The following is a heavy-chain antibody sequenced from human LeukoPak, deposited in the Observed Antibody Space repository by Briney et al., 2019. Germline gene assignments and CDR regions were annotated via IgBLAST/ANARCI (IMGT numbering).Heavy chain of an antibody. CDR3: ARGYCSGSTCHTCDY. Sequence: ASVKVSCKASGYTFTTYAMNWVRQAPGQGLGWMGWINTDTGNPTYAQGFTGRFVFSLDTSVSTAYLQISSLEAEDTAVYYCARGYCSGSTCHTCDYWGQGTLVTVSS. CDR1: GYTFTTYA. D-gene: IGHD2-15*01. J-gene: IGHJ4*02. V-gene: IGHV7-4-1*02. CDR2: INTDTGNP.